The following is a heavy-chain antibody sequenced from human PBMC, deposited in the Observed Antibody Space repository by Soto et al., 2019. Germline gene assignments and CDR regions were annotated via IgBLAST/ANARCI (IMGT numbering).Heavy chain of an antibody. D-gene: IGHD5-18*01. CDR2: ISYDGTNK. J-gene: IGHJ6*02. CDR1: GFTFSTYA. V-gene: IGHV3-30-3*01. Sequence: GGSLRLSCAASGFTFSTYAMHWVRQAPGKGLEWGAVISYDGTNKYYADSVRGRFTISRDNSKPTLFLQMNSLRAEDTAVYYCAKDGGGYNYGYVMLDKYYYGMDVWGQGTTVTVSS. CDR3: AKDGGGYNYGYVMLDKYYYGMDV.